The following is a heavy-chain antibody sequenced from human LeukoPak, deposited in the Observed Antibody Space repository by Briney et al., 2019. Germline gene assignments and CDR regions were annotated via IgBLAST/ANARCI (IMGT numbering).Heavy chain of an antibody. J-gene: IGHJ4*02. CDR2: INPNNGDT. CDR1: GYTFTAQY. D-gene: IGHD4-23*01. Sequence: ASVKVSCKASGYTFTAQYMHWVRQAPGQGLEWMGWINPNNGDTKYAQSFLGRVTMTRDTSISTAYMEVSRLRSDDTALYYCARGGYGGGNSGVIDSWGQGTLVTVSS. V-gene: IGHV1-2*02. CDR3: ARGGYGGGNSGVIDS.